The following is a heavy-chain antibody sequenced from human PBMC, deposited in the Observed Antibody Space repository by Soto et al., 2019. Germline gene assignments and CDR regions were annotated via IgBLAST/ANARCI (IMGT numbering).Heavy chain of an antibody. J-gene: IGHJ4*02. Sequence: SETLSLTCAVYGGSFSGYFWSWIRQSPDKGLEWIGEINDSGSTYYNPSFKSRLTISVDTSNSQISLRLTAVTAADSAVYYCQGGDFWGQGTRVTVSS. D-gene: IGHD3-16*01. CDR3: QGGDF. CDR2: INDSGST. V-gene: IGHV4-34*01. CDR1: GGSFSGYF.